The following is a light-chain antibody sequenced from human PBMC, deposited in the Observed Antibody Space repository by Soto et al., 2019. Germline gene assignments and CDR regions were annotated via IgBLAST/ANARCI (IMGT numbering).Light chain of an antibody. Sequence: EIVLTQSPGTLYLSPGERATLSCRASQSVNLNYLAWYEQRPGKAPRLLIYGQSRRASGIPDRFSGGGSGTDFTLTISRLEPEDFAVYYCQQFGDFPYTFGQGTKLEIK. J-gene: IGKJ2*01. CDR3: QQFGDFPYT. CDR2: GQS. V-gene: IGKV3-20*01. CDR1: QSVNLNY.